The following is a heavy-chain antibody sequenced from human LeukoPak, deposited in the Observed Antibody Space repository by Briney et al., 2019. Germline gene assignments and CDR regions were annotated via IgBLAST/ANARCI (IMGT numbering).Heavy chain of an antibody. CDR1: GYTLTELS. CDR2: FDPEDGET. V-gene: IGHV1-24*01. CDR3: ARGSYGFRWFDP. Sequence: ASVKVSCKVSGYTLTELSMHWVRQAPGKGLEWMGGFDPEDGETIYAQKFQGRVTMTEDTSTSTAYMELRSLRSDDTAVYYCARGSYGFRWFDPWGQGTLVTVSS. D-gene: IGHD2-8*01. J-gene: IGHJ5*02.